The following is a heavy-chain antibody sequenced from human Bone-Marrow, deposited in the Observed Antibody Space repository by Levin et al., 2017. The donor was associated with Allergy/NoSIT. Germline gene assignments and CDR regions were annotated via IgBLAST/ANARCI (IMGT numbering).Heavy chain of an antibody. J-gene: IGHJ5*01. CDR1: GYKFTDYW. CDR3: ARGEEGYAYWFDS. Sequence: GESLKISCKTSGYKFTDYWIGWVRQMPGKGLEWMGIMYPGDSDTKYSPSLQGQVTISVDTSTSTAYLHWNSLRAAGTAMYYCARGEEGYAYWFDSWGQGTLVTVSS. D-gene: IGHD5-24*01. CDR2: MYPGDSDT. V-gene: IGHV5-51*01.